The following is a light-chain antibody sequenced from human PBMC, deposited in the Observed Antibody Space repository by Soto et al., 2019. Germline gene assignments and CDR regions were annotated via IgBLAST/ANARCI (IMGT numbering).Light chain of an antibody. V-gene: IGKV1-39*01. CDR1: QTINTY. J-gene: IGKJ2*01. Sequence: DIQMTQSPLSLSASVGDRVTITCRASQTINTYLNWYQQKPGKAPKLLIFAGSNLPSGIPSRFSGSGSGTHFTLTISSLQPEDFATYYCHQTYTMPDTFGQGTHLEI. CDR3: HQTYTMPDT. CDR2: AGS.